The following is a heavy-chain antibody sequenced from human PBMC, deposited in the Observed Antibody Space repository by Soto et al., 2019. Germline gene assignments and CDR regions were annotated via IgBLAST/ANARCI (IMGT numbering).Heavy chain of an antibody. J-gene: IGHJ5*02. V-gene: IGHV2-5*01. Sequence: SGPTLVKPTQTLTLTCTFSGFSLSTSGVGVGWIRQPPGKALEWLALIYWNDDKRYSPSLKSRLTITKDTSKNQVVLTMTNMDPVDTATYYCAHRRQALWFGELLSDWFDPWGQGTLVTVSS. CDR1: GFSLSTSGVG. CDR2: IYWNDDK. CDR3: AHRRQALWFGELLSDWFDP. D-gene: IGHD3-10*01.